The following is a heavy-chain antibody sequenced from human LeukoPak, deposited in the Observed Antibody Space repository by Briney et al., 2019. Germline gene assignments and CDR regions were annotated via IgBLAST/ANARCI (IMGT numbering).Heavy chain of an antibody. J-gene: IGHJ6*02. CDR3: TKSVAIYFYYGLDV. V-gene: IGHV3-23*01. D-gene: IGHD3-3*01. CDR1: GFTFSSYA. CDR2: ISGSGGST. Sequence: GGSLRLSCAASGFTFSSYAMSWVRQTPGKGLEWVSAISGSGGSTYYADSVKGRFTISRDNSKHTLFLQMNSLTVEDTAPYYCTKSVAIYFYYGLDVWGQGTTVTVSS.